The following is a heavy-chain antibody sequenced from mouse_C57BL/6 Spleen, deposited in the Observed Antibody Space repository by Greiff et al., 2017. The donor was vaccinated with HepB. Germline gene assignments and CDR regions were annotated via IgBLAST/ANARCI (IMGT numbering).Heavy chain of an antibody. J-gene: IGHJ2*01. CDR1: GYTFTDYY. D-gene: IGHD6-2*01. CDR2: INPNNGGT. CDR3: ALSSRGYFDY. V-gene: IGHV1-26*01. Sequence: EVQLQQSGPELVKPGASVKISCKASGYTFTDYYMNWVKQSHGKSLEWIGDINPNNGGTSYNQKFKGKATLTVDKSSSTAYMELRSLTSGDSAVYYCALSSRGYFDYWGQGTTLTVSS.